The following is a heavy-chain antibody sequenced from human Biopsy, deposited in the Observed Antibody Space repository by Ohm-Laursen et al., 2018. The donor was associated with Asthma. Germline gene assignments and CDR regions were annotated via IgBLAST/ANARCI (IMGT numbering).Heavy chain of an antibody. Sequence: SVKVSCKASGDSFSNYAISWVRQAPGQGLEWMGGLIPVLGTPDHAQMFEGRVTITADESTSTAYMELSSLSSEDTAVYYCARGYSGSDKIVYYYSGREVWGQGTTVTASS. V-gene: IGHV1-69*13. CDR2: LIPVLGTP. CDR1: GDSFSNYA. J-gene: IGHJ6*02. CDR3: ARGYSGSDKIVYYYSGREV. D-gene: IGHD5-12*01.